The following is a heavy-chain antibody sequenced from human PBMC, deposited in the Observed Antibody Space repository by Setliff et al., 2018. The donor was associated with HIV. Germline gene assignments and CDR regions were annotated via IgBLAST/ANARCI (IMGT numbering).Heavy chain of an antibody. CDR3: ARDVLDSVISVYGF. V-gene: IGHV4-38-2*02. D-gene: IGHD3-16*02. J-gene: IGHJ4*02. CDR1: GFSISSRYY. Sequence: PSETLSLTCDVSGFSISSRYYWGWIRQSPGKGLEWIGNIYHTGSSYYNPSLNDRATISLDTSKNQFSLKLNSVTAADTAVYYCARDVLDSVISVYGFWGQGIPVTVSS. CDR2: IYHTGSS.